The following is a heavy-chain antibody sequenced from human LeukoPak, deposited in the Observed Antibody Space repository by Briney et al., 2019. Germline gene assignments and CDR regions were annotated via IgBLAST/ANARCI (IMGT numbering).Heavy chain of an antibody. V-gene: IGHV3-9*01. CDR1: GFTFDDYA. Sequence: PGRSLRLSCAASGFTFDDYAMHWVRQAPGKGLEWVSGISWNSGSIGYADSVKGRFTISRDNAKNSLYLQMNSLRAEDTALYYCAKDPSWYASWDGYWGQGTLVTVSS. CDR2: ISWNSGSI. CDR3: AKDPSWYASWDGY. D-gene: IGHD6-13*01. J-gene: IGHJ4*02.